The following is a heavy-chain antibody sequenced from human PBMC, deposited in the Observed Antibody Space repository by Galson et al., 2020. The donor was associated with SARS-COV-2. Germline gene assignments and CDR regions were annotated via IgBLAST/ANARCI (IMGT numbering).Heavy chain of an antibody. CDR2: ISYDGSNK. V-gene: IGHV3-30-3*01. CDR1: GFAFSINA. D-gene: IGHD1-26*01. J-gene: IGHJ4*02. CDR3: ARGWSGSYYYFDY. Sequence: TGGSLTLSCAASGFAFSINAMHWVRQAPGKGLEWVAVISYDGSNKYYTDSVKGRFTISRDDSKNTLYLQMNSLRTEDTAMYYCARGWSGSYYYFDYWGQGTLVAVSS.